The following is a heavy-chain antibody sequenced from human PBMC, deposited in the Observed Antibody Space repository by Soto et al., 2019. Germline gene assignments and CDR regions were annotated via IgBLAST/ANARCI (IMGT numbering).Heavy chain of an antibody. Sequence: QVQLQESGPGLVKPSETLSLTCTVSGGSISSYYWSWIRQPPGKGLEWIGYIYYSGSTNYNPSLKSRVTISVDTSKNQFSLKLSSGTAADTAVYYCARRYGATLAYWGQGTLVTVSS. CDR1: GGSISSYY. V-gene: IGHV4-59*08. D-gene: IGHD4-17*01. J-gene: IGHJ4*02. CDR2: IYYSGST. CDR3: ARRYGATLAY.